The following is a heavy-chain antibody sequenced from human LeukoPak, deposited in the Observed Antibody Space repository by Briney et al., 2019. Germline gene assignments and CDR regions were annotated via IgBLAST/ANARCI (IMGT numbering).Heavy chain of an antibody. V-gene: IGHV1-18*01. D-gene: IGHD3-22*01. CDR3: ARDLYYYDSSGYYYF. Sequence: ASVKVSCTASGYTFTSYGISWVRQAPGQGLEWIGWISAYNGNTNYAQKLQGRVTMTTDTSTSTAYMELRSLRSDDTAVYYCARDLYYYDSSGYYYFWGQGTLVTVSS. J-gene: IGHJ4*02. CDR2: ISAYNGNT. CDR1: GYTFTSYG.